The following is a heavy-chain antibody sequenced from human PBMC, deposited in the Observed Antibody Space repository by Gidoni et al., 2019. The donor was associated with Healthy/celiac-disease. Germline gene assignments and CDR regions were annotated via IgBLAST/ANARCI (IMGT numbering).Heavy chain of an antibody. J-gene: IGHJ4*02. CDR1: GFPLSSYW. Sequence: EVQLVESGGGLVQPGGSLRLSCAASGFPLSSYWMSWVRQAPGKGLAWVANIKQDGSEKYYVDSGKGRFTISRDNAKNSLYLQMNSLRAEDTAVYYCARDKRQSGSYFKYWGQGTLVTVSS. D-gene: IGHD1-26*01. V-gene: IGHV3-7*01. CDR3: ARDKRQSGSYFKY. CDR2: IKQDGSEK.